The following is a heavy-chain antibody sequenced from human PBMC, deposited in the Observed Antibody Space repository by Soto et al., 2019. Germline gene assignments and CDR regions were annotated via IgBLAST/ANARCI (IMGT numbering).Heavy chain of an antibody. CDR3: ARCPGGYWLIDY. CDR1: CYTFTSDG. Sequence: ASVEVSCKASCYTFTSDGISWVRKAPGQGLEWMGWISAYNGNTNYAQKLQGRVTMTTDTSTSTAYMELRSLRSDDTAVYYCARCPGGYWLIDYWGQGTLVTVSS. D-gene: IGHD5-12*01. CDR2: ISAYNGNT. J-gene: IGHJ4*02. V-gene: IGHV1-18*01.